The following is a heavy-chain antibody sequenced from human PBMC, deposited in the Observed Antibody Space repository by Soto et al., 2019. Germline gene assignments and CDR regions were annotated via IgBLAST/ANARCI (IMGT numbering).Heavy chain of an antibody. CDR1: GDSISSYY. CDR3: ALRSMAVVPEY. V-gene: IGHV4-59*01. J-gene: IGHJ4*02. D-gene: IGHD3-22*01. CDR2: LYYGRSA. Sequence: QVQLQESGPGLVKPSETLSLTCAVSGDSISSYYCMWIRQPPGKGLESIGYLYYGRSANYNPSLESPVTLSVDTSTNQCSLTMSSMTAEDTAVYYCALRSMAVVPEYWGQGTLVTVSS.